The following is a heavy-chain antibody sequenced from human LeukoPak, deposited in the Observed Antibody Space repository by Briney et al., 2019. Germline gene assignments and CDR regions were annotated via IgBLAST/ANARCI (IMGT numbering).Heavy chain of an antibody. V-gene: IGHV4-4*09. CDR1: GGSINSYS. J-gene: IGHJ5*02. Sequence: SETLSLTCTVSGGSINSYSWTWIRQPPGKGLEWIGYIYTSGSTNYNPSLKSRVTISVDTSKNQFSLKLSSVTAADTAVYYCARGIAAAGMGNWFDPWGQGTLVTVSS. D-gene: IGHD6-13*01. CDR3: ARGIAAAGMGNWFDP. CDR2: IYTSGST.